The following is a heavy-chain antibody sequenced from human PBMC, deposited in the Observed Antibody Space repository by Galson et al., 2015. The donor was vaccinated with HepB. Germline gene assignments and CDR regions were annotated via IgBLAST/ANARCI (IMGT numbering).Heavy chain of an antibody. D-gene: IGHD5-18*01. CDR3: VRSADISMGRGGDY. Sequence: SLRLSCAASGFTFSSYAMHWVRQAPGKGLEYVSAISSNGGSTYYADSVKGRFTISRDNSKNTLYLQMGSLRAEDTAVYYCVRSADISMGRGGDYWGQGTLVTVSS. J-gene: IGHJ4*02. CDR2: ISSNGGST. CDR1: GFTFSSYA. V-gene: IGHV3-64D*06.